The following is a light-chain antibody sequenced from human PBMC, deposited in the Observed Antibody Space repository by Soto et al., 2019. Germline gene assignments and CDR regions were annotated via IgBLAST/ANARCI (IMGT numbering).Light chain of an antibody. J-gene: IGKJ2*01. CDR1: QSVSSSY. V-gene: IGKV3-20*01. CDR2: GAS. CDR3: QQFDTSPYT. Sequence: EIVLTQSPGTLSLSPGERATLSCRADQSVSSSYLAWYQQKPGQAPRLLIYGASSRATGIPDRFSGSGSGTDFTLTISRLEPEDFAVYYCQQFDTSPYTFGQGTKLEIK.